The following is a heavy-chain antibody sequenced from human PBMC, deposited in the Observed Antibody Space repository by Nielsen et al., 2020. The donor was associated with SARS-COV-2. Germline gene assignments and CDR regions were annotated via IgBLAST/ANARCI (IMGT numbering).Heavy chain of an antibody. CDR2: ITNTGAE. CDR3: ASSGWLDY. CDR1: GFTFSDHY. Sequence: GGSLRLSCAASGFTFSDHYMTWIRQTPGKGLEWISYITNTGAEYYADSVKGRFTISRDNAQSSLYLLMNNLRAEDTAVYYCASSGWLDYWGQGTQVTVSS. V-gene: IGHV3-11*04. J-gene: IGHJ4*02. D-gene: IGHD6-19*01.